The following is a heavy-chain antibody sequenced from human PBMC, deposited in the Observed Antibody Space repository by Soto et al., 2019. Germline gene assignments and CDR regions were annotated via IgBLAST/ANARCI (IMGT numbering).Heavy chain of an antibody. CDR3: ARVAQLRFLEWLLSDAFDI. Sequence: QVQLVQSGAEVKKPGASVKVSCKASGYTFTSYGISWVRQAPGQGLEWMGWISAYNGNTNYAQKLQGRVTMTTDTSTSPAYMELRSLRSDDTAVYYCARVAQLRFLEWLLSDAFDIWGRGTMVTVSS. V-gene: IGHV1-18*01. J-gene: IGHJ3*02. D-gene: IGHD3-3*01. CDR2: ISAYNGNT. CDR1: GYTFTSYG.